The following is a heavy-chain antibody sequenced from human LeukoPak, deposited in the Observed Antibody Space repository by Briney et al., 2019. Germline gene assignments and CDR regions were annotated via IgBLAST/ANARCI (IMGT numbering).Heavy chain of an antibody. Sequence: SETLSLTCTVSGGSISSYYWSWIRQPPGKGLDWIANIYYSGSTNYNPSLKSRVTISVDTSKNQFSLKLTSVTAADTAVYYCARHRSCSSWWYAFDIWGQGTMVTVSS. CDR1: GGSISSYY. D-gene: IGHD6-13*01. J-gene: IGHJ3*02. CDR3: ARHRSCSSWWYAFDI. V-gene: IGHV4-59*01. CDR2: IYYSGST.